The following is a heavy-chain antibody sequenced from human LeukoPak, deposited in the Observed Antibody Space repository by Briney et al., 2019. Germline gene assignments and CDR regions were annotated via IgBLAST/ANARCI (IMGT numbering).Heavy chain of an antibody. D-gene: IGHD3-22*01. CDR3: ARVLTYYYDSSGYYGPFDY. Sequence: QPGGSLRLSCAASGFTFSSYAMHWVRQAPGKGLEWVAVISYDGSNKYYADSVKGRFTISRDNSKNTLYLQMNSLRAEDTAVYYCARVLTYYYDSSGYYGPFDYWGQGTLVTVSS. CDR1: GFTFSSYA. V-gene: IGHV3-30-3*01. J-gene: IGHJ4*02. CDR2: ISYDGSNK.